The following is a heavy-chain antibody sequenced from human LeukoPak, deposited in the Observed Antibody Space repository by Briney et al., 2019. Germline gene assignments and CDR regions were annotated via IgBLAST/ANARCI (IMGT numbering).Heavy chain of an antibody. J-gene: IGHJ4*02. CDR2: INPNSGGT. CDR1: GYTFTGYY. V-gene: IGHV1-2*02. Sequence: ASVKVSCKASGYTFTGYYMHWVRQAPGQGLEWMGWINPNSGGTNYAQKFQGRVTMTRDTSISTAYMELSRLRSDDTAVYYCARVRRIAATGLDYWGQGTLVTVSS. CDR3: ARVRRIAATGLDY. D-gene: IGHD6-13*01.